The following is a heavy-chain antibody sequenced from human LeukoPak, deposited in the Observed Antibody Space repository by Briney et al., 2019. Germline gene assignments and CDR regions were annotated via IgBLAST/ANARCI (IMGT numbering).Heavy chain of an antibody. J-gene: IGHJ4*02. CDR2: ISWNSGSI. CDR3: ARGIAAAALQLFDY. Sequence: GGSLRLSCAASGFTFDDYAMHWVRQAPGKGLEWVSGISWNSGSIGYADSVKGRFTISRDNAKNSLYLQMNSLRAEDTALYYCARGIAAAALQLFDYWGQGTLVTVSS. CDR1: GFTFDDYA. V-gene: IGHV3-9*01. D-gene: IGHD6-13*01.